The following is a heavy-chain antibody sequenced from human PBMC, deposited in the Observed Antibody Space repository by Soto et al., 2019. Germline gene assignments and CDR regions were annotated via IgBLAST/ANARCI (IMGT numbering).Heavy chain of an antibody. J-gene: IGHJ5*02. CDR3: ARAGPGAARKMSYRFDP. V-gene: IGHV4-61*01. CDR2: IYYSGST. D-gene: IGHD6-6*01. Sequence: SETLSLTCTVSGGSVSSGSYYWSWIRRPPGKGLERIGYIYYSGSTNYNPSLKSRVTISVDTSKNQFSLKLSSVTAADTAVYYCARAGPGAARKMSYRFDPWGQGTLVTVSS. CDR1: GGSVSSGSYY.